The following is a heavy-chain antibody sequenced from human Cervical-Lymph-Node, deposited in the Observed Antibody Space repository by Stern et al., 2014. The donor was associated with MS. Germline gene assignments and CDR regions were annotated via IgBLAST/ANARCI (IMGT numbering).Heavy chain of an antibody. D-gene: IGHD3-16*02. CDR1: GLSLTTSAVG. CDR2: IFGDDDK. Sequence: ESGPTLVKPTQTLTLTCTFSGLSLTTSAVGVGWIRQPPGKALEWLALIFGDDDKRYRPSLKSRLTITKDTSKSQVVLTMTNMDPVDTATYFCAHSVTDYDDVWGTYRKFDYWGQGALVTVSS. CDR3: AHSVTDYDDVWGTYRKFDY. J-gene: IGHJ4*02. V-gene: IGHV2-5*02.